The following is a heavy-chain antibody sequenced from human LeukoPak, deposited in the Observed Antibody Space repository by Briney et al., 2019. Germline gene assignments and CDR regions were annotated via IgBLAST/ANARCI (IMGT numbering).Heavy chain of an antibody. Sequence: PSETLSLTCTVSAGSISSSSYYWGWIRQPPGKGLEWIGSIYYSGSTYYNPSLKSRVTISVDTSKNQFSLKLSSVTAADTAVYYCARRHIVATNGGFDYWGQGTLVTVSS. D-gene: IGHD5-12*01. CDR2: IYYSGST. V-gene: IGHV4-39*01. CDR3: ARRHIVATNGGFDY. CDR1: AGSISSSSYY. J-gene: IGHJ4*02.